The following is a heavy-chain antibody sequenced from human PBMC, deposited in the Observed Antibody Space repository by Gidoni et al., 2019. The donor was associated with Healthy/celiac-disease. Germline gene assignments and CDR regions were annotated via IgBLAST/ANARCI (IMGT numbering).Heavy chain of an antibody. D-gene: IGHD4-17*01. CDR2: RKQDGSEK. CDR3: ARVAAPNVSPDYGDYSWTYYMDV. CDR1: GFTFSSYW. V-gene: IGHV3-7*01. Sequence: EVQLVESGGGLVQPGGSLRLSCAASGFTFSSYWMSWFRQAPGKGLEWVANRKQDGSEKYYVDSVKGRFTISRDNAKNSLYLQMNSLRAEDTAVYYCARVAAPNVSPDYGDYSWTYYMDVWGKGTTVTVSS. J-gene: IGHJ6*03.